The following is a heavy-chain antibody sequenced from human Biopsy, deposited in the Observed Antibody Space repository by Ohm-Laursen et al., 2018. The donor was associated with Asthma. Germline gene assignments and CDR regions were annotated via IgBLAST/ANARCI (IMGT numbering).Heavy chain of an antibody. Sequence: SLRLSCAASGFTFSNVFIDWVRQAPGKGLEWVARIRDKDNRYSTEYTASVKGRFTVSRDNAKNSLYLQMNSLRAEDTAVYYCARTFHFWSPYHAEHYQLWGQGTLVTVSS. CDR3: ARTFHFWSPYHAEHYQL. CDR1: GFTFSNVF. CDR2: IRDKDNRYST. D-gene: IGHD3-3*02. J-gene: IGHJ1*01. V-gene: IGHV3-72*01.